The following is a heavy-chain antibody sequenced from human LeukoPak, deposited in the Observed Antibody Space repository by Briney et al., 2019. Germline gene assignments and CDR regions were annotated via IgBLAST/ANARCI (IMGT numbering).Heavy chain of an antibody. J-gene: IGHJ4*02. Sequence: ASVKVSFKASGGTFNSYAISWVGQAPGQGREWMGGIIPIFGTANYAQKFQGRVTITADESTSTAYMELSSLRSEDTAVYYCARGGGIAAAGIDYWGQGTLVTVSS. CDR3: ARGGGIAAAGIDY. V-gene: IGHV1-69*01. CDR1: GGTFNSYA. CDR2: IIPIFGTA. D-gene: IGHD6-13*01.